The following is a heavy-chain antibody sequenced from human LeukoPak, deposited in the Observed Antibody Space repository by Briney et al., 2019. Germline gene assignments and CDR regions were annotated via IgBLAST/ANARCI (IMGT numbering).Heavy chain of an antibody. CDR3: ARQTDYYDSSGYYALDWYFDL. J-gene: IGHJ2*01. Sequence: GGSLRLSCAASGFTFSSSEMNWVRQAPGKGLEWVSYISPGGTATYYADSVKGRFTISRDDAKNSLYLQMNSLRAEDTAVYHCARQTDYYDSSGYYALDWYFDLWGRGTLVTVSS. D-gene: IGHD3-22*01. V-gene: IGHV3-48*03. CDR1: GFTFSSSE. CDR2: ISPGGTAT.